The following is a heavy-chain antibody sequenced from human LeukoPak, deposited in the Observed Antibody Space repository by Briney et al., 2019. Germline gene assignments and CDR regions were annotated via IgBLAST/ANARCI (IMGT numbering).Heavy chain of an antibody. CDR2: IYHSGST. J-gene: IGHJ6*03. D-gene: IGHD6-13*01. CDR3: ASGYSSSWAYYYYYYYMDV. CDR1: GYSISSGYY. V-gene: IGHV4-38-2*02. Sequence: SETLSLTCTVSGYSISSGYYWGWIRQPPGKGREWIGTIYHSGSTYYNPSLKRPVTISVDTSKNQFSLKLSSVTAADTAVYYCASGYSSSWAYYYYYYYMDVWGKGTTVTVSS.